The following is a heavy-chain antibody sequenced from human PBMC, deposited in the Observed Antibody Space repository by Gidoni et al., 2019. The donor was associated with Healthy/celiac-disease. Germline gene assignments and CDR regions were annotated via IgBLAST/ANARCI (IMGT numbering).Heavy chain of an antibody. Sequence: QVQLVESGGGVVQPGRSLRLSCAASGFTFSSYGMHWVRQAPGKGLEWVAVIWYDGSNKYYADSVKGRFTISRDNSKNTLYLQMNSLRAEDTAVYYCARDLAATITGFDYWGQGTLVTVSS. CDR2: IWYDGSNK. D-gene: IGHD5-12*01. J-gene: IGHJ4*02. V-gene: IGHV3-33*01. CDR3: ARDLAATITGFDY. CDR1: GFTFSSYG.